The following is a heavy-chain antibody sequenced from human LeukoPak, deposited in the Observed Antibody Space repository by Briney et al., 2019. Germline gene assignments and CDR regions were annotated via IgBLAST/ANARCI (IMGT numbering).Heavy chain of an antibody. CDR1: GYSFTSYW. J-gene: IGHJ4*02. V-gene: IGHV5-51*01. D-gene: IGHD6-19*01. CDR2: IYPGDPDT. CDR3: ARQPDAYSSGWAFDY. Sequence: GESLKISCKGSGYSFTSYWIGWVRQVPGKGLEWVGIIYPGDPDTRYSPSFQGQVTISADKSISTAYLQWSSLKASDTAMYYCARQPDAYSSGWAFDYWGQGTLVTVSS.